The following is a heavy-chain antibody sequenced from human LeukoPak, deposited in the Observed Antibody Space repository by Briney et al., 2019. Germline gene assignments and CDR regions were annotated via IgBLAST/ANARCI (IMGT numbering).Heavy chain of an antibody. J-gene: IGHJ4*02. V-gene: IGHV3-64*01. CDR3: ARSRRWQQLPSDY. D-gene: IGHD6-13*01. CDR1: GFTFSSYA. Sequence: GGSLRLSCAASGFTFSSYAMHWVRQAPGKGLEYVSAISSNGGSTYYANSVKGRFTISRDNSKNTLYLQMGSLRAEDMAVYYCARSRRWQQLPSDYWGQGTLVTVSS. CDR2: ISSNGGST.